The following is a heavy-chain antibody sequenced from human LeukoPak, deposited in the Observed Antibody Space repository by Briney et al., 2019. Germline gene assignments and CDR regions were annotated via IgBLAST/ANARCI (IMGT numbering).Heavy chain of an antibody. Sequence: PGGSLRLSCAASGFTFSSYSMNWVRQAPGKGLEWVSCISSSSNYIYYADSVKGRFTISRDNAKNSLYLQMNSLRAEDTAVYYCAKDRCSNGVGCYYYYMDLWGKGTTVTISS. CDR3: AKDRCSNGVGCYYYYMDL. J-gene: IGHJ6*03. D-gene: IGHD2-8*01. CDR2: ISSSSNYI. V-gene: IGHV3-21*01. CDR1: GFTFSSYS.